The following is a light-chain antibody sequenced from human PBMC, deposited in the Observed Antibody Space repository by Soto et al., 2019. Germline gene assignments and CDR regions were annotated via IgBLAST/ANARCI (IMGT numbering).Light chain of an antibody. CDR2: EAS. Sequence: DIQMTQSPSALSASVGDRVTITCRASQSISSWLAWYQQKPGKAPKVLIYEASSLEGGVPSRFSGSGSGTEFTLTISGLQPDDFATYYCQQFNSYPITFGQGTRLEIK. J-gene: IGKJ5*01. CDR1: QSISSW. V-gene: IGKV1-5*01. CDR3: QQFNSYPIT.